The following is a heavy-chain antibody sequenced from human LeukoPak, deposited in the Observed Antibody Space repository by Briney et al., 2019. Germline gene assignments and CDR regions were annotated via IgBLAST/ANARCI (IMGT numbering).Heavy chain of an antibody. J-gene: IGHJ4*02. CDR3: ARGGWELAASHFDY. Sequence: ASETLSLTCTVSGGSISSSSYYWDWIRQPPGKGLEWIGYIYYSGSTNYNPSLKSRVTISVDTSKNQFPLKLSSVTAADTAVYYCARGGWELAASHFDYWGQGTLVTVSS. D-gene: IGHD1-26*01. V-gene: IGHV4-61*05. CDR2: IYYSGST. CDR1: GGSISSSSYY.